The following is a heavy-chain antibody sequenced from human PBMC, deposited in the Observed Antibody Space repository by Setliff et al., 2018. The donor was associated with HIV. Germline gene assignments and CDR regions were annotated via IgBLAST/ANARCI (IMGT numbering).Heavy chain of an antibody. J-gene: IGHJ4*02. CDR2: IKQDGSEK. D-gene: IGHD6-19*01. V-gene: IGHV3-7*01. CDR1: GFTFSRYW. CDR3: ARVSSQYTTYTSGWYWGYYFDS. Sequence: PGGSLRLSCTDSGFTFSRYWMSWVRQAPGKGLEWVANIKQDGSEKYYVDSVKGRFTISRDNAENSVYLQMNKLRAEDTAIYYCARVSSQYTTYTSGWYWGYYFDSWGQGTLVTVSS.